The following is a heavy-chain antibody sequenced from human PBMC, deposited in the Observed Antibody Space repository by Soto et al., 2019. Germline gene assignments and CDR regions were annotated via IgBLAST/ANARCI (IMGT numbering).Heavy chain of an antibody. CDR3: ARVRPLRFLEWLPPDY. CDR1: GFTFSSYA. D-gene: IGHD3-3*01. Sequence: ESGGGVVQPGRSLRLSCAASGFTFSSYAMHWVRQAPGKGLEWVAVISYDGSNKYYADSVKGRFTISRDNSKNTLYLQMNSLRAEDTAVYYCARVRPLRFLEWLPPDYWGQGTLVTVSS. J-gene: IGHJ4*02. V-gene: IGHV3-30-3*01. CDR2: ISYDGSNK.